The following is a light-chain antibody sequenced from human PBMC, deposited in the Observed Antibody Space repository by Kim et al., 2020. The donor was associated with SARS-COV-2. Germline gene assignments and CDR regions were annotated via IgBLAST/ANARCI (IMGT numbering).Light chain of an antibody. J-gene: IGLJ1*01. CDR1: SNDVGYYDY. Sequence: QSALTQPPSASGSVGQSVTISCTGTSNDVGYYDYVSWYQRHPGKAPKLVIYDVSKRPSGVPGRFFGSKSGNTASLTIFELQADDEADYYCNSYADTNIPYLFGTGTKVTVL. CDR3: NSYADTNIPYL. V-gene: IGLV2-8*01. CDR2: DVS.